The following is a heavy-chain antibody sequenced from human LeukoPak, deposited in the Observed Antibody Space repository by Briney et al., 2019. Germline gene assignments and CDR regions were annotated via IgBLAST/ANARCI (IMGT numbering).Heavy chain of an antibody. V-gene: IGHV3-48*02. CDR3: AQKGGTDH. CDR1: GFTFSRFG. CDR2: ISSSSSAM. J-gene: IGHJ4*02. D-gene: IGHD2-15*01. Sequence: GGSLRLSCAASGFTFSRFGMNWVRQAPGKGLEWISYISSSSSAMYYADSVKGRFTISRDNAKNSLYLQMSSLRDEDTAVYYCAQKGGTDHWGQGTLVTVSS.